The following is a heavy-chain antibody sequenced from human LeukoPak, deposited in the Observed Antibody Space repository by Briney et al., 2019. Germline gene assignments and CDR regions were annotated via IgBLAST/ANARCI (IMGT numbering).Heavy chain of an antibody. Sequence: PSETLSLTCAVYGGSFSGYYWSWIRQPPGKGLVWIGEINHSGSTNYNPSLKSRVTISVDTSKNQFSLKLSSVTAADTAVYYCAADSSGYYRTAFDYWGQGTLVTVSS. CDR3: AADSSGYYRTAFDY. CDR1: GGSFSGYY. D-gene: IGHD3-22*01. J-gene: IGHJ4*02. CDR2: INHSGST. V-gene: IGHV4-34*01.